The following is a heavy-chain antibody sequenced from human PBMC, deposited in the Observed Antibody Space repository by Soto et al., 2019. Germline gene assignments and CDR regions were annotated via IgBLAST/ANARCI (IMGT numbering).Heavy chain of an antibody. D-gene: IGHD2-2*01. V-gene: IGHV5-51*01. J-gene: IGHJ4*02. CDR3: ARPEGYCSSISCPHFDY. CDR1: GYSFTNYW. CDR2: IYPGDSDT. Sequence: GESLKISCKGSGYSFTNYWIGWVRQMPGKGLEWMGIIYPGDSDTRYSPSFQGQVTISADKSINTAYLQWSSLKASDTAMYYCARPEGYCSSISCPHFDYWGRGTLVTVSS.